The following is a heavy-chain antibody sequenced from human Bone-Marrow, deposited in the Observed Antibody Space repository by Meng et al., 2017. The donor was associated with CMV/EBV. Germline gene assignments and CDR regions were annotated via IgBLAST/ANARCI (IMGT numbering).Heavy chain of an antibody. CDR2: LSYDGGRT. J-gene: IGHJ3*02. Sequence: GGSLRLSCAASGFTFSSSAMSWVRQAPGKGLEWVSSLSYDGGRTYYADSVKGRFTISRDNSRNTLYLQMNTLTAEDTAVYYCAKVLYVTAVAEGFDIWGQGTLVTVSS. V-gene: IGHV3-23*01. CDR3: AKVLYVTAVAEGFDI. D-gene: IGHD6-19*01. CDR1: GFTFSSSA.